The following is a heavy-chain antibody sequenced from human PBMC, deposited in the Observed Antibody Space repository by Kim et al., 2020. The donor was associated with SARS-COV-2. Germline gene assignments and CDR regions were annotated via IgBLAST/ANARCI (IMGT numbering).Heavy chain of an antibody. V-gene: IGHV4-59*01. J-gene: IGHJ5*02. CDR2: IYYSGST. D-gene: IGHD3-10*01. CDR1: GGSISSYY. CDR3: AGVHIAGYNWFDP. Sequence: SETLSLTCTVSGGSISSYYWSWIRQPPGKGLEWIGYIYYSGSTNYNPSLKSRVTISVDTSKNQFSLKLSSVTAADTAVYYCAGVHIAGYNWFDPWGQGTLVTVSS.